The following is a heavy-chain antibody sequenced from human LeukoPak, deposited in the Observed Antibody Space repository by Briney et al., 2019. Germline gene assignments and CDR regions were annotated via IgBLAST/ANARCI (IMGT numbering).Heavy chain of an antibody. Sequence: ASVKVSCKASGYTFTRYYMHWVRQAPGQGLEWMGIINPSGGSTSYAQKFQGRVTMTRDTSTSTVYMELSSLRSEDTAVYYCARDIQMNYSDSSGYYYHDAFDIWGQGTMVTVSS. CDR2: INPSGGST. V-gene: IGHV1-46*01. D-gene: IGHD3-22*01. J-gene: IGHJ3*02. CDR3: ARDIQMNYSDSSGYYYHDAFDI. CDR1: GYTFTRYY.